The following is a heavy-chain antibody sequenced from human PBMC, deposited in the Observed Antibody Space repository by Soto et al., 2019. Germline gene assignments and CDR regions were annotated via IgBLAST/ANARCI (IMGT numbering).Heavy chain of an antibody. D-gene: IGHD5-18*01. CDR3: ARHSRDTTLVMEGMDV. V-gene: IGHV5-51*01. CDR2: IYPGDSDT. J-gene: IGHJ6*02. CDR1: GYRFTSYW. Sequence: PGESLKFSCKGSGYRFTSYWIGWVRQMPGKGLEWMGIIYPGDSDTRYSPSFQGQVTISADKSISTAYLQWSSLKASDTAMYFCARHSRDTTLVMEGMDVWGQGTTVTVSS.